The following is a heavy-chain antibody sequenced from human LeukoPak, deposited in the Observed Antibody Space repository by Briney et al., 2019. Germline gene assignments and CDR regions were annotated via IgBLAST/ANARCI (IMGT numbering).Heavy chain of an antibody. CDR2: IKQDGSGK. Sequence: AGGSLRLSCAASGFTFSTYWMSWVRQAPGEGLEWVANIKQDGSGKYYVDSVKGRFTISRDNAKNSLYLQMNSLRAEDTAMYYCARDSAGNDYWGQGTLVTVSS. D-gene: IGHD6-13*01. CDR1: GFTFSTYW. J-gene: IGHJ4*02. V-gene: IGHV3-7*01. CDR3: ARDSAGNDY.